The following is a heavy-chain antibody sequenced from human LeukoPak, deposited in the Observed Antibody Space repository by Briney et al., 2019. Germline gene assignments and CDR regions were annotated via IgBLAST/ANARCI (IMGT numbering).Heavy chain of an antibody. CDR2: INHSGST. D-gene: IGHD6-19*01. CDR3: ARRYSSGWYDGGADYFDY. CDR1: GGSFSGYY. Sequence: KPSETLSLTCAVYGGSFSGYYWSWIRQPPGKGLEWIGEINHSGSTNYNPSLESRVTISVDTSKNQFSLKLSSVTAADTAVYYCARRYSSGWYDGGADYFDYWGQGTLVTVSS. V-gene: IGHV4-34*01. J-gene: IGHJ4*02.